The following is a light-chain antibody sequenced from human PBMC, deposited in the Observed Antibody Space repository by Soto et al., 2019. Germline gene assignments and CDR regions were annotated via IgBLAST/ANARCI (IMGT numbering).Light chain of an antibody. J-gene: IGKJ1*01. V-gene: IGKV1-8*01. CDR3: QQYNSYSWT. Sequence: AIRMTQSPSSLSASTGDRVTITCRASQGISSYLAWYQQKPGKAPKLLIYAASTLQSGVPSRFSGSGSGTDFTLTISCLQPDDFATYYCQQYNSYSWTFGQGTKVDIK. CDR2: AAS. CDR1: QGISSY.